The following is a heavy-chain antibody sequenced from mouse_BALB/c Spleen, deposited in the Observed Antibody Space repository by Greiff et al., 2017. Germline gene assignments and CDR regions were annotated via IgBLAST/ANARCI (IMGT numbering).Heavy chain of an antibody. CDR2: IWGDGST. V-gene: IGHV2-6-7*01. Sequence: VQLQESGAGLVAPAQSLSITCTVSGFTLTGYGVNWVRQPPGKGLEWLGMIWGDGSTDYNSALKSRLSISKDNTKSKVVLKMNSRQTDDTARYYCARNSAGYVAFAYWGQGTLVTVSA. J-gene: IGHJ3*01. CDR3: ARNSAGYVAFAY. CDR1: GFTLTGYG. D-gene: IGHD3-1*01.